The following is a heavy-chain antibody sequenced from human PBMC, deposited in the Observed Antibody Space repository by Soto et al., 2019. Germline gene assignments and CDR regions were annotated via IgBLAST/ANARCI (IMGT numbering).Heavy chain of an antibody. Sequence: QVQLQQWGAGLLKPSETLSLNCTLRVGSFSYFYWSWVRQPPGKGLEWIGEINRDGGTNFNPSLRRRVTISIDTSKSQFSLKLASVTAADTAMYYCARGGGNAASTNDFWAQGTLVTVSA. CDR2: INRDGGT. CDR1: VGSFSYFY. J-gene: IGHJ4*02. D-gene: IGHD3-16*01. V-gene: IGHV4-34*01. CDR3: ARGGGNAASTNDF.